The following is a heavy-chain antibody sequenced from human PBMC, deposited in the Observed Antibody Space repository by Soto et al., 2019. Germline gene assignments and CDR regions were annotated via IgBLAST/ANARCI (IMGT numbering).Heavy chain of an antibody. D-gene: IGHD6-19*01. CDR3: ARGGWYLDY. CDR2: IHYSGST. CDR1: GGSISSHY. J-gene: IGHJ4*02. Sequence: QVQLQESGPGLVKPSETLSLTCTVSGGSISSHYWSWIRQPPGKGLERIGYIHYSGSTDYNPSLKSLVTISVDTANNQFSLMLSSVTAADTAVYYCARGGWYLDYWCQGTLVTVSS. V-gene: IGHV4-59*11.